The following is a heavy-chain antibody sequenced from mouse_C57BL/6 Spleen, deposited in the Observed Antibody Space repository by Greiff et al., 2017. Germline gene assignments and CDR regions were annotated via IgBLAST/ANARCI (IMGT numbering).Heavy chain of an antibody. D-gene: IGHD1-1*01. Sequence: VQLQQSGAELVRPGASVKLSCKASGYTFTDYYINWVKQRPGQGLEWIARIYPGSGNTYYNEKFKGKATLTAETSSSTAYMQLSRLTSEDDAVYFCARAEGRYYGGSYDWYFDVWGTGTTVTVSS. CDR2: IYPGSGNT. J-gene: IGHJ1*03. V-gene: IGHV1-76*01. CDR3: ARAEGRYYGGSYDWYFDV. CDR1: GYTFTDYY.